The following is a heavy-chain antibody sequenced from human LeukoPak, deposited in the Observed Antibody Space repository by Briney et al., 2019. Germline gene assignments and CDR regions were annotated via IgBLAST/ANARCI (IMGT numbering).Heavy chain of an antibody. J-gene: IGHJ4*02. D-gene: IGHD2-15*01. V-gene: IGHV1-69*05. CDR3: ASGSGYCGGGTCYTPHFDN. CDR2: VIPILKST. Sequence: SVKVSCKASGGTFSRFAFSWLRQAPGQGPEWMGGVIPILKSTNYAQNFQGRLTITTDESTSTVFMELRSLRSDDTAVYYCASGSGYCGGGTCYTPHFDNWGQGALVSVSS. CDR1: GGTFSRFA.